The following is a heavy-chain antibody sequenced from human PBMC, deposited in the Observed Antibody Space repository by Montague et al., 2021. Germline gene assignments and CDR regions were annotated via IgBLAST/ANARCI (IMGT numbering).Heavy chain of an antibody. J-gene: IGHJ4*02. CDR1: GGSLSGYY. CDR2: INHSGSA. Sequence: SETLSLTCGLSGGSLSGYYWAWNRQTPGKGLEWIGNINHSGSAKYNPSLKNRVSISVGTPNNQFFLDLTSVTAADTAMYFCARGLFGTVNGQYSGGWYYFDXWGQGTMVTVSS. CDR3: ARGLFGTVNGQYSGGWYYFDX. V-gene: IGHV4-34*01. D-gene: IGHD6-19*01.